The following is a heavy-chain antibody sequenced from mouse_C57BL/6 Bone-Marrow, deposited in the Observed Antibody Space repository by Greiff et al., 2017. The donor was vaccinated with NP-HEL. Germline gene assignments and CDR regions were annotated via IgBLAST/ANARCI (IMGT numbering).Heavy chain of an antibody. CDR2: IDPSDSGT. Sequence: VQLQQPGAELVRPGSSVKLSCKASGYTFTSYWMHWVKQRPIQGLEWIGNIDPSDSGTHYNQKFKDKATLTVDKSSSTAYMQLRSLTSEDSAVYYWARDSDYYGSSWYFDVWGTGTTVTVSA. D-gene: IGHD1-1*01. J-gene: IGHJ1*03. V-gene: IGHV1-52*01. CDR3: ARDSDYYGSSWYFDV. CDR1: GYTFTSYW.